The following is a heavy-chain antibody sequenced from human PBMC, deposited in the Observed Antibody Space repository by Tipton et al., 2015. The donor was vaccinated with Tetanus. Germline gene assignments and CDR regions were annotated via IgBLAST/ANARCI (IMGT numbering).Heavy chain of an antibody. J-gene: IGHJ6*02. V-gene: IGHV3-23*01. CDR1: GFTFSSYA. D-gene: IGHD5-12*01. Sequence: SLRLSCAASGFTFSSYAMSWVRQAPGKGLEWVSAISGSGGSTYYADSVKGRFTISRDNSKNTLYLQMNSLRAEDTAVYYCAKARYDPNYYYYGMDVWGQGTMVTVSS. CDR2: ISGSGGST. CDR3: AKARYDPNYYYYGMDV.